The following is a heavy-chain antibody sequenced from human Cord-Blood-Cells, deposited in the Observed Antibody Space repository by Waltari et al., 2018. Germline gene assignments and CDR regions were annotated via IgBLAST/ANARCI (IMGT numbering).Heavy chain of an antibody. CDR3: ARVVGYCTNGVCYAFDI. CDR1: GFTFSSYS. J-gene: IGHJ3*02. Sequence: EVQLVESGGGLVKPGGSLRLSCAASGFTFSSYSMNWVRQAPGKGLEWVSSISSISSYIYYADSVKCRFTISRDNAKNSLYLQMNSLRAEDTAVYYCARVVGYCTNGVCYAFDIWGQGTMVTVSS. V-gene: IGHV3-21*01. CDR2: ISSISSYI. D-gene: IGHD2-8*01.